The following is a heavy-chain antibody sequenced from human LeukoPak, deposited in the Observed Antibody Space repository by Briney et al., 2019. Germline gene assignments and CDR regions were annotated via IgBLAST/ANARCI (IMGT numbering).Heavy chain of an antibody. CDR3: ARDLPYCGGDCLTFDY. CDR1: AFTCSSYA. J-gene: IGHJ4*02. CDR2: ISYDGSKK. V-gene: IGHV3-30*04. D-gene: IGHD2-21*01. Sequence: GGSLRLSCAASAFTCSSYALHWVRQAPGKGLEWVAVISYDGSKKYYTDSVKGRFTISRDNSKNTLYLQMNSLRTEDTAVYYCARDLPYCGGDCLTFDYWGQGTLVTVSS.